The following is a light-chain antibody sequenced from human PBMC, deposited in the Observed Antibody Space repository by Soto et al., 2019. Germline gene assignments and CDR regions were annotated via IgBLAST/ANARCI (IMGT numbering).Light chain of an antibody. Sequence: DIQMTQSPSSVSASVGDRVTITCRATQGLSDSLAWYQQKPGKAPKLLISVTSRLQSGVPSRFSGSASGTDFTLTIDRLQLEDLATYYCQQGQNWPLTFGQGTRLEIK. CDR1: QGLSDS. CDR3: QQGQNWPLT. V-gene: IGKV1-12*01. J-gene: IGKJ5*01. CDR2: VTS.